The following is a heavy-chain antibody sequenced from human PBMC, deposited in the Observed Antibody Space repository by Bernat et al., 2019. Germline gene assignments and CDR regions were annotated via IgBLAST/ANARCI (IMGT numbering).Heavy chain of an antibody. J-gene: IGHJ4*02. V-gene: IGHV4-39*01. CDR3: ARQDGSGSFSENFFDS. CDR2: IYYSGTT. Sequence: QLQLQESGPGLVKPSETLSLTCIVSGGSISSGRYNWGWIRQPPGKGLEWIASIYYSGTTYYNPSLKSRVTIHVVTSKNRFSLKLSSVTAADTAVYYCARQDGSGSFSENFFDSWGQGTLVTVSA. CDR1: GGSISSGRYN. D-gene: IGHD3-10*01.